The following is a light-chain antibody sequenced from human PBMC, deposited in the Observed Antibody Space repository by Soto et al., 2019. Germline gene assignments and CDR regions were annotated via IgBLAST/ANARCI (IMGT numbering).Light chain of an antibody. CDR1: SSDVGGYNY. CDR3: SSYTTTNTYV. V-gene: IGLV2-14*01. CDR2: EVS. J-gene: IGLJ1*01. Sequence: QSVLTPPSSLSGSPGQSHTISCTGTSSDVGGYNYISWSQQHPGKAPKLMIYEVSNRPSGVSNRFSGSKSGNTASLTISGLQAEDEADYYCSSYTTTNTYVFGTGTKVTAL.